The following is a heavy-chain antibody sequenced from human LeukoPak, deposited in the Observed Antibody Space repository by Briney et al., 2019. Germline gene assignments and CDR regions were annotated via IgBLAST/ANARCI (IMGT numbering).Heavy chain of an antibody. V-gene: IGHV3-21*01. J-gene: IGHJ4*02. CDR3: ARLITSPYYFDY. CDR2: ISSSSTYI. Sequence: GGSLRLSCAASGFTFSSYNMNWVRQAPGKGLEWVSSISSSSTYIYYADSVKGRFTVSRDNAKNSLYLQINSLRAEDTAIYYCARLITSPYYFDYWGQGTLVTVSS. D-gene: IGHD3-10*01. CDR1: GFTFSSYN.